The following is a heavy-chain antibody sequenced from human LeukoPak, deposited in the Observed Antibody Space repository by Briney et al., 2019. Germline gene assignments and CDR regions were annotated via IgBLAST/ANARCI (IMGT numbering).Heavy chain of an antibody. D-gene: IGHD1-26*01. V-gene: IGHV3-74*01. J-gene: IGHJ4*02. Sequence: GGSLRLSCAASGFTFRSYWMHWVRQAPGKGLVWVSRINIDGSSGSYADSVEGRFTISRDNAKNTLYLQMNSLRAEDTAVYYCTRGVSGSLYFDYWGQETLVTVSS. CDR3: TRGVSGSLYFDY. CDR2: INIDGSSG. CDR1: GFTFRSYW.